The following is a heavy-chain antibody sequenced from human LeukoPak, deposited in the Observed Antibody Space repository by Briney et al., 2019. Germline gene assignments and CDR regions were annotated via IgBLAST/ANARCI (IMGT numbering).Heavy chain of an antibody. D-gene: IGHD1-26*01. CDR2: SFYSGST. Sequence: SETLSLTCSVSGDSMKSYYWTWIRQPPGKGLEWIGYSFYSGSTNYNPSLKSRITISVDTSKKEFSLKLNSVTAADTAVYYCARDPHSAIIDLEYWGQGTLVTVSS. CDR1: GDSMKSYY. CDR3: ARDPHSAIIDLEY. V-gene: IGHV4-59*01. J-gene: IGHJ4*02.